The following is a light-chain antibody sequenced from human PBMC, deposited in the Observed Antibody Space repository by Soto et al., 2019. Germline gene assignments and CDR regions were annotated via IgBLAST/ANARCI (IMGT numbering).Light chain of an antibody. CDR2: WAS. J-gene: IGKJ1*01. CDR1: QSVLFSSNNKNY. V-gene: IGKV4-1*01. Sequence: DIVMTQSPDSLAVYLGERATINCKSSQSVLFSSNNKNYLAWYQQKPGQPPKLLIYWASTRESGVPDRFSGSGSGTDFTLRISSLQAEDVAVYYCQQYYGTPLTFGQGTKVEIK. CDR3: QQYYGTPLT.